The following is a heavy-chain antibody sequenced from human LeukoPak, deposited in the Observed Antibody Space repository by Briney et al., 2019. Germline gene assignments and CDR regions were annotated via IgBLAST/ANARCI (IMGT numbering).Heavy chain of an antibody. CDR2: IYNSRNT. V-gene: IGHV4-59*08. D-gene: IGHD3-9*01. J-gene: IGHJ3*02. CDR3: ARRNILTEGEAFDI. Sequence: SETLSLTCTVSGGSISSYYWTWIRQPPGKGLEWIGYIYNSRNTNYNPSLKSRVTISVGTSENQFSLKLNSVTAADTAIYYCARRNILTEGEAFDIWGQGTVVTVSS. CDR1: GGSISSYY.